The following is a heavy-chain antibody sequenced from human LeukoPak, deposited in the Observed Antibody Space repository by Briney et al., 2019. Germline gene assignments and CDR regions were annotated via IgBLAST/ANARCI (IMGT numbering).Heavy chain of an antibody. D-gene: IGHD3-3*01. Sequence: SETLCLTCTVSGGSISSYYWSWIRQPPGKGLEWIGYIYTSGSTNYNPSLKSRVTISVDTSKNQFSLKLSSVTAADTAVYYCARGSRSGYYYMDVWGKGTTVTVSS. CDR2: IYTSGST. CDR1: GGSISSYY. V-gene: IGHV4-4*09. CDR3: ARGSRSGYYYMDV. J-gene: IGHJ6*03.